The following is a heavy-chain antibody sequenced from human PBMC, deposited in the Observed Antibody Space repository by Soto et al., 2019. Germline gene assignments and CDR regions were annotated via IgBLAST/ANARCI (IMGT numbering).Heavy chain of an antibody. CDR1: GGSISSYY. V-gene: IGHV4-59*01. CDR2: IYYSGST. J-gene: IGHJ5*02. D-gene: IGHD3-3*01. CDR3: ARHYDFWSGSPFDP. Sequence: SETLSLTCTVSGGSISSYYWSWIRQPPGKGLEWIGYIYYSGSTNYNPSLKSRVTISVDTSKNQFSLKLSSVTAADTAVYYCARHYDFWSGSPFDPWGQGTLVTVSS.